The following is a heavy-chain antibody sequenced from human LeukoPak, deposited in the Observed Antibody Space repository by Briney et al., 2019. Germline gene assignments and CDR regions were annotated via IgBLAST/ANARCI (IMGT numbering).Heavy chain of an antibody. Sequence: GSSVKVSCTASGGTFSSYAISWVRQAPGQGLEWMGGIIPIFGTANYAQKFQGRVTITADESTSTAYMELSSLRSEDTAVYYCARRGSSGYSLDYWGQGTLVTVSS. D-gene: IGHD3-22*01. CDR2: IIPIFGTA. CDR3: ARRGSSGYSLDY. V-gene: IGHV1-69*01. J-gene: IGHJ4*02. CDR1: GGTFSSYA.